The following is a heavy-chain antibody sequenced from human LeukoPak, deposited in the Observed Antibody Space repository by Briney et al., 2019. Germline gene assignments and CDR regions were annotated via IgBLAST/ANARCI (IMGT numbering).Heavy chain of an antibody. CDR1: GGSISSGSYY. D-gene: IGHD2-2*01. CDR2: IYTSGST. CDR3: AREGEDCSSTSCYRWFDP. Sequence: PSETLSLTCAVSGGSISSGSYYWSWIRQPAGKGLEWIGRIYTSGSTNYNPSLKSRVTISVDTSKNQFSLKLGSVTAADTAVYYCAREGEDCSSTSCYRWFDPWGQGTLVTVSS. V-gene: IGHV4-61*02. J-gene: IGHJ5*02.